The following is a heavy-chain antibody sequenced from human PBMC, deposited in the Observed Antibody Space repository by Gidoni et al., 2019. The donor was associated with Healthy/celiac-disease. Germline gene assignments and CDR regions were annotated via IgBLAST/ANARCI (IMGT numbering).Heavy chain of an antibody. CDR2: TSSSSSTI. V-gene: IGHV3-48*02. CDR3: ARDPEYYDFWSGYYTGGDDAFDI. Sequence: EVQLVESGGGLVQPGGSLSLSCAASGFPFSSYSMTWVRQAPGKGLEWVSYTSSSSSTIYYADSVKGRFTISRDNAKNSLYLQMNSLRDEDTAVYYCARDPEYYDFWSGYYTGGDDAFDIWGQGTMVTVSS. J-gene: IGHJ3*02. D-gene: IGHD3-3*01. CDR1: GFPFSSYS.